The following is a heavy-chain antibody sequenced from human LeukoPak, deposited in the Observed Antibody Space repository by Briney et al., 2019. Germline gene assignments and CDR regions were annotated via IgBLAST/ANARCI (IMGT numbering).Heavy chain of an antibody. CDR2: IIPIFGTA. V-gene: IGHV1-69*13. J-gene: IGHJ6*03. Sequence: SVKVSCKASGYTFTSYGISWVRQAPGQGLEWMGGIIPIFGTANYAQKFQGRVTITADESTSTAYMELSSLRSEDTAVYYCARGSSGWYHYYYMDVWGKGTTVTVSS. D-gene: IGHD6-19*01. CDR3: ARGSSGWYHYYYMDV. CDR1: GYTFTSYG.